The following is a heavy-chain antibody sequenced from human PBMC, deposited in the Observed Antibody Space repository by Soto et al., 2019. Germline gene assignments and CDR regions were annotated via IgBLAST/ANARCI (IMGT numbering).Heavy chain of an antibody. J-gene: IGHJ4*02. Sequence: EVQLLESGGGLVQPGGSLRLSCAASGFTFSSYEMNWVRQAPGKGLEWVSHISGSGNTIYYADSVKGRFTISRDNAKNSLYLQMDRLRADDPAFFYWGGGGDYWGQGAPVTVSS. D-gene: IGHD3-16*01. CDR3: GGGGDY. CDR2: ISGSGNTI. CDR1: GFTFSSYE. V-gene: IGHV3-48*03.